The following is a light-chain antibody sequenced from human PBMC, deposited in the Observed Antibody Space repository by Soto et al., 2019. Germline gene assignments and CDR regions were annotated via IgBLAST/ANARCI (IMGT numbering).Light chain of an antibody. CDR1: IGAFVVYNY. CDR2: GVS. CDR3: SSHTLSRALQV. V-gene: IGLV2-14*01. J-gene: IGLJ1*01. Sequence: QSALTQPASVSGSPGQSITFSCFGTIGAFVVYNYVSWYQQHPGKAPKLMLYGVSKRPSGVSNRFSGSKSGNTASLTISGLQAEDEADYYCSSHTLSRALQVFGTGTKLTVL.